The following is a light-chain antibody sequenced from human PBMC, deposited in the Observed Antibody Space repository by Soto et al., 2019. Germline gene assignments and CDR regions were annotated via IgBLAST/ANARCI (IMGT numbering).Light chain of an antibody. Sequence: IVLTQSPGTLSLSPGERATLSCRASQSVSNNYLAWYQQKPGQAPRLLIYGASSRATGIPDRFSGSGSGTGFTLTISRLEPGDFAVYYCQQYVTSPPGTFGQGTKVDI. CDR3: QQYVTSPPGT. V-gene: IGKV3-20*01. CDR1: QSVSNNY. J-gene: IGKJ1*01. CDR2: GAS.